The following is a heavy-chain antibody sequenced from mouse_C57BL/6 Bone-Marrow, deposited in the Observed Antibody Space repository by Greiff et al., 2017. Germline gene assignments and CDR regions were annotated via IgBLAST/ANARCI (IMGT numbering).Heavy chain of an antibody. CDR2: IRNKANGYTT. CDR1: GFTFTDYY. Sequence: EVKVVESGGGLVQPGGSLSLSCAASGFTFTDYYMSWVRQPPGKALEWLGFIRNKANGYTTEYSASVKGRFTISRDNSQSILCLQMNALRAEDSATYYCARSHITTVVAPDYWGQGTTLTVSS. D-gene: IGHD1-1*01. V-gene: IGHV7-3*01. CDR3: ARSHITTVVAPDY. J-gene: IGHJ2*01.